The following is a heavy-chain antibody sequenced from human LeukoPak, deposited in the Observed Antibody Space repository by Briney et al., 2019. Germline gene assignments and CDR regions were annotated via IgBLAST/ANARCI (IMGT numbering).Heavy chain of an antibody. CDR3: ARIGYDILTGYPYYYYYYMDV. J-gene: IGHJ6*03. Sequence: GESLKISCKGSGYSFTSYWIGWVRQMPGKGLEWMGIIYPGDSDTRYSPSFQGQVTISADKSISTAYLQWSSLRASDTAMYYCARIGYDILTGYPYYYYYYMDVWGKGTTVTISS. CDR1: GYSFTSYW. V-gene: IGHV5-51*01. D-gene: IGHD3-9*01. CDR2: IYPGDSDT.